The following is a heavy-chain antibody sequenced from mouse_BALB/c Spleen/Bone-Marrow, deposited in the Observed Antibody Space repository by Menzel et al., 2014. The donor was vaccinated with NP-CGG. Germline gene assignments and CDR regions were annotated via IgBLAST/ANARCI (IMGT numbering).Heavy chain of an antibody. CDR2: INPYIGGT. Sequence: VQLQQSGPELVKPGASMKISCKASGYSFTGYTMNWVKQSHGKNLERIGLINPYIGGTSYKQKFKGKATLTVDKPSSTACMELIRQTAKDSAGYYFARRDYRYDGGVVFWGQGTPGTGSS. J-gene: IGHJ4*01. CDR1: GYSFTGYT. CDR3: ARRDYRYDGGVVF. D-gene: IGHD2-14*01. V-gene: IGHV1S135*01.